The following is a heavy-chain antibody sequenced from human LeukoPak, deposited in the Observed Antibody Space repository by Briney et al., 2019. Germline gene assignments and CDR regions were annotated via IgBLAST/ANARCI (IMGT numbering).Heavy chain of an antibody. D-gene: IGHD6-13*01. V-gene: IGHV4-39*07. Sequence: SETLSLTCTVSGGSISSSSYYWGWIRQPPGKGLEWIGSIYYSGSTYYNPSLKSRVTISVDTSKNQFSLKLSFVTAADTAVYYCARDRWSSWYDYWGQGTLVTVSS. CDR3: ARDRWSSWYDY. CDR2: IYYSGST. J-gene: IGHJ4*02. CDR1: GGSISSSSYY.